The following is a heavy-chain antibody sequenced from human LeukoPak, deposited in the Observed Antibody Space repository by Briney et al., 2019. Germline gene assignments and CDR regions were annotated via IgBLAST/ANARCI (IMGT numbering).Heavy chain of an antibody. CDR1: GFTVSSNY. CDR3: ARIHDSSGFYDFDH. J-gene: IGHJ4*02. Sequence: GASLRLSCAASGFTVSSNYMSWVRQAPGKGLECVSVIYTGGTTYYADSVKGRFTISRDNSKNTLYLQMNNLRAEDTAVYYCARIHDSSGFYDFDHWGQGTLVTVSS. V-gene: IGHV3-53*01. D-gene: IGHD3-22*01. CDR2: IYTGGTT.